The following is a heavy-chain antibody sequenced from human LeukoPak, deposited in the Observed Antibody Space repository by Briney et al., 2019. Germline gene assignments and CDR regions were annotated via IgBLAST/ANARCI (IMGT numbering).Heavy chain of an antibody. V-gene: IGHV4-59*01. CDR2: IYYSGST. Sequence: SETLSLTCTVSGGSTSSYYWGWIRQPPGKGLEWIGYIYYSGSTNYNPSLKSRVTMSVDTSKNQFSLKLSSVTAADTAVYYCARDQLDWFDPWGQGTLVTVSS. CDR1: GGSTSSYY. J-gene: IGHJ5*02. CDR3: ARDQLDWFDP. D-gene: IGHD5-24*01.